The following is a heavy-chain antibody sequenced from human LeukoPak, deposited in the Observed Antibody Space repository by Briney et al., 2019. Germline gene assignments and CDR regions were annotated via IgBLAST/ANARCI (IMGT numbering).Heavy chain of an antibody. J-gene: IGHJ4*02. CDR1: GFTFSSYW. V-gene: IGHV3-7*03. Sequence: GGSLRLSCAASGFTFSSYWMSWVRQAPGKGLEWVANIEQVGSEIYYVDSVKGRFTISRDNAKNSLYLQTNSLRAEDTALYYCAKGDCSSTSCYFDFDYWGQGTLVTVSS. D-gene: IGHD2-2*01. CDR2: IEQVGSEI. CDR3: AKGDCSSTSCYFDFDY.